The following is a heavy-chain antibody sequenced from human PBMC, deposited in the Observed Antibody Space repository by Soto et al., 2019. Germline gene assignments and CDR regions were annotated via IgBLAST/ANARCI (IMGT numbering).Heavy chain of an antibody. CDR3: ARDFFDSSDYTTNWFDP. V-gene: IGHV4-30-2*01. CDR1: GGSICSGGHS. J-gene: IGHJ5*02. D-gene: IGHD3-22*01. CDR2: IYHSGST. Sequence: PSETLSLTCAVSGGSICSGGHSWSWIRQPPGKGLEWIGYIYHSGSTYYNPSLKSRVTISVDTSKNQFSLKLTSVTAADAALYYCARDFFDSSDYTTNWFDPWGQGTLVT.